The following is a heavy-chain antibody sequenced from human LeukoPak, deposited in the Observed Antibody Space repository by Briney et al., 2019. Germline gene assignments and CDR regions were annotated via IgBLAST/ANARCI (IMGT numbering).Heavy chain of an antibody. D-gene: IGHD4/OR15-4a*01. CDR1: GGSISHYY. Sequence: SETLSLTCTVSGGSISHYYWSWIRQPPGKGPEWIGDIYYTGTTNYNPSLKSRVTISVDTSKNQFSLKLNSVTAADTAVYYCAREDPQTKVPEGMDVWGQGTTVTVSS. J-gene: IGHJ6*02. CDR3: AREDPQTKVPEGMDV. CDR2: IYYTGTT. V-gene: IGHV4-59*01.